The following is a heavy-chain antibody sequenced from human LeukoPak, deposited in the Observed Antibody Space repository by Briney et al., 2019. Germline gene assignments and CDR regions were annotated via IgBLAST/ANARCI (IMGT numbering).Heavy chain of an antibody. CDR3: ARDLTSLSSGSYGGS. CDR2: IYSGGST. D-gene: IGHD1-26*01. V-gene: IGHV3-53*01. CDR1: GFTLSSNY. Sequence: PGGSLRLSCAASGFTLSSNYMSWVRQARGKGLEWVSVIYSGGSTYYADSVKGRFTISRDNSKNTLYLQMNSLRVEDTAVYYCARDLTSLSSGSYGGSWGQGTLVTVSS. J-gene: IGHJ5*02.